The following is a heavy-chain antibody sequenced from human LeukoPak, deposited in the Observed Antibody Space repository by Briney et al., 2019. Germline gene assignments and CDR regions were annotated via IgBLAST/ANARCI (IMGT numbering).Heavy chain of an antibody. Sequence: SETLSLTCTVSGGSISSYYWSWIRQPPGKGLEWIGYVSYSGTPDYNPSLKSRVTISLDTSRNQFSLQLSSVTAADTAEYYCARQRWDRLTYYYYGMDVWGQGTTVTVSS. V-gene: IGHV4-59*08. CDR3: ARQRWDRLTYYYYGMDV. D-gene: IGHD1-26*01. CDR1: GGSISSYY. J-gene: IGHJ6*02. CDR2: VSYSGTP.